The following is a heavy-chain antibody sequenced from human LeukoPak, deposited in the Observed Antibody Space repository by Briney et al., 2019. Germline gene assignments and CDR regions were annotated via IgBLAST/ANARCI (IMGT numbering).Heavy chain of an antibody. J-gene: IGHJ4*02. V-gene: IGHV4-39*02. CDR3: ARRVRDNSGYYYVDY. CDR1: GSSISSSSYY. CDR2: IYYSGIT. Sequence: PSETLSLTCTVSGSSISSSSYYWGWVRQPPGKGLEWIGSIYYSGITYINPSLKSRFTISVDTSKNHFSLRLSSVTAADTAVYYCARRVRDNSGYYYVDYWGQGTLVTVSS. D-gene: IGHD3-22*01.